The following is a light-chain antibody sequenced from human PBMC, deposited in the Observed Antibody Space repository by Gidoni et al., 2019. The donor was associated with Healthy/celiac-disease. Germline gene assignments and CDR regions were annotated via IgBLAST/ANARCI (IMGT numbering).Light chain of an antibody. CDR3: LLYYGGAQPWV. CDR2: CTI. V-gene: IGLV7-43*01. J-gene: IGLJ3*02. CDR1: TGAVTSGYY. Sequence: TVVTQEPSLTVSPVGTGPLTCASSTGAVTSGYYPNWFQQKPGQAPRALIYCTIHKPAWPPARFSGSLLGGKAALTLSCVQPEDEAEYYCLLYYGGAQPWVFGGGTKLTVL.